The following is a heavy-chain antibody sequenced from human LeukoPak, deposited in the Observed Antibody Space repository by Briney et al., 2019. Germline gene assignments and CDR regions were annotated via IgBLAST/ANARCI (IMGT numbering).Heavy chain of an antibody. J-gene: IGHJ5*02. D-gene: IGHD6-13*01. CDR2: IPTSGGIT. Sequence: GGSLRLSCADSGFSFSTYGMSWVRQAPGKGLEWVSGIPTSGGITYYADSVKGRFTISRDNTKNSLYLQMNSLRAEDTAVYYCARASSSSWTGVNWFDPWGQGTLVTVSS. CDR1: GFSFSTYG. V-gene: IGHV3-23*01. CDR3: ARASSSSWTGVNWFDP.